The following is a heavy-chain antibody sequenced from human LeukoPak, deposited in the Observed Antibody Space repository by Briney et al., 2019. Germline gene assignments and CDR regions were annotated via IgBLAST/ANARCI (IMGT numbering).Heavy chain of an antibody. J-gene: IGHJ4*02. D-gene: IGHD5-12*01. Sequence: GGSLRLSCAASGFTFSSYGMHWVRQPPGKGLEWVAVIWYDGSNKYYADSVKGRFTISRDNSKNTLYLQMNSLRAEDTAVYYCAAGRDGYNIPIDYWGQGTLVTVSS. CDR2: IWYDGSNK. CDR3: AAGRDGYNIPIDY. CDR1: GFTFSSYG. V-gene: IGHV3-33*01.